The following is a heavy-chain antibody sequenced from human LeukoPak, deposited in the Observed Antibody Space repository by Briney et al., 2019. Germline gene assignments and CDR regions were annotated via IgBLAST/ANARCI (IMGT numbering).Heavy chain of an antibody. CDR2: ISYDGSNK. CDR1: GFTFSSYG. J-gene: IGHJ4*02. CDR3: VSSGDYDDFDY. D-gene: IGHD4-17*01. V-gene: IGHV3-30*03. Sequence: GRSLRLSCAASGFTFSSYGMHWVRQAPGKGLEWVAVISYDGSNKYYADSVKGRFTISRDNSKNTLYLQMNSLRAEDTAVYYCVSSGDYDDFDYWGQGTLVTVSS.